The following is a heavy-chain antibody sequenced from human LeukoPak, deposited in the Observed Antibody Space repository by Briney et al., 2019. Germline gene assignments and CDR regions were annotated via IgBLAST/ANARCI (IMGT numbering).Heavy chain of an antibody. J-gene: IGHJ6*02. Sequence: GGSLRLSCAASGFTFSSHWMDWVRQAPGKGLEWVANIKQDGSESYYLDSVKGRFTISRDNAKSSLYLQMNSLRAEDTAVYYCAKSSITMVRGVISPSPYYYYGMDVWGQGTTVTVSS. CDR1: GFTFSSHW. D-gene: IGHD3-10*01. CDR2: IKQDGSES. CDR3: AKSSITMVRGVISPSPYYYYGMDV. V-gene: IGHV3-7*03.